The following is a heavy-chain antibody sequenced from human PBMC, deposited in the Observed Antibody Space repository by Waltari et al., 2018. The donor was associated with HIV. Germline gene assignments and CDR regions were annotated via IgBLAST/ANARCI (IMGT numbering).Heavy chain of an antibody. J-gene: IGHJ4*02. Sequence: QVQLQESGPGLVKPSGTLSLTCAVSGGSISSSNWWSWVRQPPGKGLEWIGEIYHSGSTNDNPSLKSRVTISVDKSKNQFSLKLSSVTAAGTAVYYCARDWGSGYAQVPFDYWGQGTLVTVSS. CDR1: GGSISSSNW. CDR3: ARDWGSGYAQVPFDY. CDR2: IYHSGST. V-gene: IGHV4-4*02. D-gene: IGHD5-12*01.